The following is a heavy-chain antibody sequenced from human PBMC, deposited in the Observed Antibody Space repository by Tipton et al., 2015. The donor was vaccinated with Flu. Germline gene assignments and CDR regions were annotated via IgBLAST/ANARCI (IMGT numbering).Heavy chain of an antibody. CDR3: ARSVTYYYDSSGSTFDY. V-gene: IGHV4-4*07. Sequence: TLSLTCTVSGGSISSYYWSWIRQPAGKGLEWIGRIYSSGSTSYNPSLKSRVTMSVDTAENQFSLRLSSVTAADTAVYYCARSVTYYYDSSGSTFDYWCQGTLVTVSS. CDR2: IYSSGST. J-gene: IGHJ4*02. D-gene: IGHD6-19*01. CDR1: GGSISSYY.